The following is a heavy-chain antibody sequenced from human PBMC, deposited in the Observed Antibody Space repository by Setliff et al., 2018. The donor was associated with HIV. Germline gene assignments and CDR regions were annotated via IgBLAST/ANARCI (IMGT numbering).Heavy chain of an antibody. CDR3: AKSGVRPHPSHDYYYYGMDV. Sequence: GGSLRLSCAASGFTFSTYWMIWVRQAPGKGLEWVAKIKQDGSEEYYVDSVKGRFTISRDNAKNSVYLQMNSLRVEDAAVYYCAKSGVRPHPSHDYYYYGMDVWGQGTTVTVSS. V-gene: IGHV3-7*01. D-gene: IGHD1-1*01. J-gene: IGHJ6*02. CDR1: GFTFSTYW. CDR2: IKQDGSEE.